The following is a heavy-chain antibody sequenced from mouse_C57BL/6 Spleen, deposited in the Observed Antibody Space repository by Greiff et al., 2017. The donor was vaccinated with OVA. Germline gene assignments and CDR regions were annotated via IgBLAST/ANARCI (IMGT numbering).Heavy chain of an antibody. J-gene: IGHJ4*01. V-gene: IGHV1-72*01. Sequence: QVQLQPPGAELVKPGASVKLSCKASGYTFTSYWMHWVKQRPGRGLEWIGRIDPNSGGTKYNEKLQSKATLTVDKPSNTAYMQLSSLTSEDSSVYYCAVYYYGSYAMDYWGQGTSVTVSS. CDR2: IDPNSGGT. CDR1: GYTFTSYW. CDR3: AVYYYGSYAMDY. D-gene: IGHD1-1*01.